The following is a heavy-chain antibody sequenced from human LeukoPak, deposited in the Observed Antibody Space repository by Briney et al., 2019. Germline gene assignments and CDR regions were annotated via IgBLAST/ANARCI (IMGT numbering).Heavy chain of an antibody. D-gene: IGHD1-26*01. CDR3: ARSGSYAGFFDY. CDR1: GGSISSYY. CDR2: ISYSGTT. J-gene: IGHJ4*02. Sequence: SETLSLTCTVSGGSISSYYWSWIRQPPGKGLEWIGYISYSGTTNNNPSLKSRVTISVDTSKNQFSLKLSSVTAADTAVYYCARSGSYAGFFDYWGQGTLVTVSS. V-gene: IGHV4-59*01.